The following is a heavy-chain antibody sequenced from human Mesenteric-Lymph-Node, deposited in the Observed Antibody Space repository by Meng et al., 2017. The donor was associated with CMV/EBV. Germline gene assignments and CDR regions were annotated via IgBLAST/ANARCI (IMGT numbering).Heavy chain of an antibody. J-gene: IGHJ4*02. D-gene: IGHD2-8*01. Sequence: SCKASGYTCTTYAMHWVRQAPGQRLEWMGWINSANGKTKYSQRFQGRVTITRATSASTAYMELSSLRSEDTAVYYCARDLGAVWLDYWGQGTLVTVSS. CDR2: INSANGKT. CDR1: GYTCTTYA. CDR3: ARDLGAVWLDY. V-gene: IGHV1-3*04.